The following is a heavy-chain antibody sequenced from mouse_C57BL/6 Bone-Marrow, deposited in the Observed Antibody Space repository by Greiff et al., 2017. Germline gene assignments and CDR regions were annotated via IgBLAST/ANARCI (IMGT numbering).Heavy chain of an antibody. Sequence: DVELVESGGGLVKPGGSLKLSCAASGFTFSSYAMSWVRQPPEKRLEWVATISDGGSYTYYPDNVKGRFTISRDKAKNNLYLQMSHLKSEDTAMYYCAREGYDYPTFDVWGTGTTVTVSS. V-gene: IGHV5-4*01. D-gene: IGHD2-4*01. CDR2: ISDGGSYT. CDR3: AREGYDYPTFDV. CDR1: GFTFSSYA. J-gene: IGHJ1*03.